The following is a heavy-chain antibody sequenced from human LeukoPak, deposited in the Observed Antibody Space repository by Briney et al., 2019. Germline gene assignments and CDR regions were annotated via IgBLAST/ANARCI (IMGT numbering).Heavy chain of an antibody. Sequence: GGSLRLSCAASGLTFSSYSMNWVRQAPGKGLEWVSSISSSSSYIYYADSVKGRFTISRDNAKNSLYLQMNSLRAEDTAVYYCARPPRYCSSTSCYAGAGDDAFDIWGQGTMVTVSS. D-gene: IGHD2-2*01. J-gene: IGHJ3*02. CDR2: ISSSSSYI. V-gene: IGHV3-21*01. CDR1: GLTFSSYS. CDR3: ARPPRYCSSTSCYAGAGDDAFDI.